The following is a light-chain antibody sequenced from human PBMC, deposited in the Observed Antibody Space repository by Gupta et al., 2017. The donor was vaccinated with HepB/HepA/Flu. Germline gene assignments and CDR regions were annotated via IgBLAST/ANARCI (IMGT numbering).Light chain of an antibody. J-gene: IGKJ4*01. V-gene: IGKV3-11*01. CDR3: QQRSNWPPALT. CDR2: DAS. Sequence: IVLTQSPATLSLSPGESATLSCSASQSVSSYLAWYQQKPGQAPRLHIYDASNRATGIPARFSGSGSGTDFTLTISSLEPEDVAVYYCQQRSNWPPALTFGGGTKVEIK. CDR1: QSVSSY.